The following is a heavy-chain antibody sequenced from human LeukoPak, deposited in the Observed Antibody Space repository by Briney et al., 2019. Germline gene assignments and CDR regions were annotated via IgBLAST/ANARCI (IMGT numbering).Heavy chain of an antibody. V-gene: IGHV1-2*02. CDR2: INPNSGGT. CDR3: ASRGGGYSYGYPRLDLDY. CDR1: GYTFTGYY. Sequence: ASVKVSCKASGYTFTGYYMHWVRQAPGQGLEWMGWINPNSGGTNYAQKFQGRVTMTRDTSISTAYMELSRLRSDDTAVYYCASRGGGYSYGYPRLDLDYWGQGTLVTVSS. D-gene: IGHD5-18*01. J-gene: IGHJ4*02.